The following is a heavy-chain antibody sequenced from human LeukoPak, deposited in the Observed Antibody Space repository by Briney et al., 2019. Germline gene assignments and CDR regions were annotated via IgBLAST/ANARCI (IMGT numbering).Heavy chain of an antibody. J-gene: IGHJ6*03. Sequence: PSETLSLTCTVSGGSISSYYWGWIRQPAGKGLEWIGRIYTSGSTNYNPSLKSRVTMSVDTSKNQFSLKLSSVTAADTAVYYCARAGYSSSWYGYYYYYMDVWGKGTTVTISS. V-gene: IGHV4-4*07. CDR1: GGSISSYY. CDR2: IYTSGST. D-gene: IGHD6-13*01. CDR3: ARAGYSSSWYGYYYYYMDV.